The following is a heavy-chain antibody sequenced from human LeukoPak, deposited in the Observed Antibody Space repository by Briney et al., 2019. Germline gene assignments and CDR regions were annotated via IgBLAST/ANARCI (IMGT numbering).Heavy chain of an antibody. J-gene: IGHJ4*02. V-gene: IGHV3-30*02. Sequence: GGSLRLSCAASGFTFSSYGMHWVRQARGKGLEWVAFIRYDGSNKYYADSVKGRFTISRDNSKNTLYLQMNSLRAEDTAVYYCAKSSHDFWSGYRTYYFDYWGQGTLVTVSS. CDR3: AKSSHDFWSGYRTYYFDY. CDR2: IRYDGSNK. CDR1: GFTFSSYG. D-gene: IGHD3-3*01.